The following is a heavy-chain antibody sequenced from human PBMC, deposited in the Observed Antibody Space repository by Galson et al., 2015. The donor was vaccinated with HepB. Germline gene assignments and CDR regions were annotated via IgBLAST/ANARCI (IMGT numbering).Heavy chain of an antibody. CDR2: IWYDGSNK. V-gene: IGHV3-33*01. CDR1: GFTFSSYG. CDR3: ARGGDFWSGHSNFDY. D-gene: IGHD3-3*01. J-gene: IGHJ4*02. Sequence: SLRLSCAASGFTFSSYGMHWVRQAPGKGLEWVAVIWYDGSNKYYADSVKGRFTISRDNSKNTLYLQMNSLRAEDTAVYYCARGGDFWSGHSNFDYWGQGTLVTVSS.